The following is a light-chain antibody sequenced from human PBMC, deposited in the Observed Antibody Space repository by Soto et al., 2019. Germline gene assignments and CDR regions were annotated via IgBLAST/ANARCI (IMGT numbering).Light chain of an antibody. CDR3: SSYTGSNPLGM. J-gene: IGLJ3*02. Sequence: QAVVTQPASVSGSPGQSITISCTGTSSDVGGYTYVSWYQHHPGKAPKLMIYEVSNRPSGVSYRFSGSKSGNTASLTISGLRPEDEADYYCSSYTGSNPLGMFGGGTKVTVL. CDR1: SSDVGGYTY. V-gene: IGLV2-14*01. CDR2: EVS.